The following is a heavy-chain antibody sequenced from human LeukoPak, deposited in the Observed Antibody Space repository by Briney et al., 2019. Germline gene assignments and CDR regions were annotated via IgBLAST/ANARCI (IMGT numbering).Heavy chain of an antibody. D-gene: IGHD4-17*01. CDR1: GYTXTGYF. CDR3: ARVTVTTEFDY. J-gene: IGHJ4*02. CDR2: MNPNSGGT. V-gene: IGHV1-2*02. Sequence: ASVKVSCKTSGYTXTGYFMHWVRQAPGQGLDWMGWMNPNSGGTYYAQKYEGRVTLTRDTSISIAYMELSRLRSDDTAVYYCARVTVTTEFDYWGQGTLLTVSS.